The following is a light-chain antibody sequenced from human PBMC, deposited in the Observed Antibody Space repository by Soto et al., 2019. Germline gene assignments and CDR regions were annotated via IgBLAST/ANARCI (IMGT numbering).Light chain of an antibody. CDR3: QQSYSTPPF. CDR2: AAS. CDR1: QSISSY. V-gene: IGKV1-39*01. Sequence: DIQMTQSASSLSASVGARVTITCRASQSISSYLNWYKQKPGKAPKILSYAASSLQSGVPSRFSGSGSGTDFTLTISSLKPEDFETYYCQQSYSTPPFFGPGTKVDIK. J-gene: IGKJ3*01.